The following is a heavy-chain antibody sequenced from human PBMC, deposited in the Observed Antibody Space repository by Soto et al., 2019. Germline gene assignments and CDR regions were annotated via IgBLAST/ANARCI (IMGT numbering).Heavy chain of an antibody. J-gene: IGHJ6*02. CDR2: IIGSGGTT. V-gene: IGHV3-23*01. D-gene: IGHD5-18*01. Sequence: EVQLSESGGGLVQPGGSLRLSCAASGFTFSNFSMSWVRQAPGKGLEWVSGIIGSGGTTYYADSVKGRFTISRDKSKATLYLQMNSVRAEDTAIYYCARDGGYSFGPGNYYGMDVWGQGTTVTVSS. CDR3: ARDGGYSFGPGNYYGMDV. CDR1: GFTFSNFS.